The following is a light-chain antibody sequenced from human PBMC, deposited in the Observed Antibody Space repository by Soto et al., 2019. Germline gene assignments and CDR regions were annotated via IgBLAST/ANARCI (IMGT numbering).Light chain of an antibody. CDR3: QQYNNWPIT. V-gene: IGKV3-15*01. CDR2: GTS. J-gene: IGKJ5*01. CDR1: QSVSSY. Sequence: ESVLTQSPASLSLSPGERATLSCRASQSVSSYLAWYQQKPGQAPRLLIYGTSTRATGIPARFSGSGSGTEFTLTISSLQSEDFEVYYCQQYNNWPITFGQGTRLEI.